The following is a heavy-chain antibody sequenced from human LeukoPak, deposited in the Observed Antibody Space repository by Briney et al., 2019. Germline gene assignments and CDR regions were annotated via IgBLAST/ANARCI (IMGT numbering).Heavy chain of an antibody. CDR3: LFGGFGPFDY. Sequence: ASVKVSCKASGGTFSSYAISWVRQAPGQGLEWMGGIIPIFGTANYAQKFQGRVTITADESTSTAYMELSSLRSDDTAVYYCLFGGFGPFDYWGQGTLVTVSS. D-gene: IGHD3-16*01. CDR2: IIPIFGTA. V-gene: IGHV1-69*13. CDR1: GGTFSSYA. J-gene: IGHJ4*02.